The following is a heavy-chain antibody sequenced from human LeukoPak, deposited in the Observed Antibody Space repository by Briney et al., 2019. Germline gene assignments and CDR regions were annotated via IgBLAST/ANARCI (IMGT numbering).Heavy chain of an antibody. J-gene: IGHJ4*02. CDR2: ISYDGSNK. Sequence: GGSLRLSCAASGCTFSSYAMHWVRQAPGKGLEWVAVISYDGSNKKYADSVKGRFTISRDNSKNTLYLQMNSLRVEDTAVYYCARDYDSSGYSDYWGQGTLVTVSS. V-gene: IGHV3-30-3*01. D-gene: IGHD3-22*01. CDR3: ARDYDSSGYSDY. CDR1: GCTFSSYA.